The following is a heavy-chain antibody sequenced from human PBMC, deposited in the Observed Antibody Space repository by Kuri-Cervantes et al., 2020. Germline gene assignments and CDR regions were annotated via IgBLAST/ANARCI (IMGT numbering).Heavy chain of an antibody. V-gene: IGHV3-52*01. Sequence: GESLKISCAASGFTFSSSWMHWVCQAPEKGLEWVADIKCDGSEKYYVDSVKGRLTISRDNAKNSLYLQVNSLRAEDMTVYYCVRGPLQYYFDYWGQGTLVTVSS. J-gene: IGHJ4*02. CDR3: VRGPLQYYFDY. CDR1: GFTFSSSW. CDR2: IKCDGSEK.